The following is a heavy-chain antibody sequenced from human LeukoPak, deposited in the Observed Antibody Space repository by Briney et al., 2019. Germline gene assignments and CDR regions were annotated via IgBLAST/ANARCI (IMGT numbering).Heavy chain of an antibody. J-gene: IGHJ4*02. Sequence: PGGSLRLSCAASGFTFSSYEMNWVRQGPGKGLEWVSYISSSGSTKYYADSVKGRFTISRDNAKKSLYLQMNSLRAEGTAIYYCARGWGEGGQGTLVTVSS. CDR3: ARGWGE. D-gene: IGHD3-10*01. CDR1: GFTFSSYE. V-gene: IGHV3-48*03. CDR2: ISSSGSTK.